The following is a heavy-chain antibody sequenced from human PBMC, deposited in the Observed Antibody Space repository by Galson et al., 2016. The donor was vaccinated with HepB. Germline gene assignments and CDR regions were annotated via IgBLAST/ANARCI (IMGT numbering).Heavy chain of an antibody. V-gene: IGHV1-3*01. CDR3: ARNYYHSGGDGRGMDV. J-gene: IGHJ4*02. Sequence: SVKVSCKASGYTFTNYAMHWVRQAPGQRLEWLGWINAGNGNTKSSQNFQGRVTITRDTSASTAYMELGSLRSEDTAVYYCARNYYHSGGDGRGMDVWGQGTLVTVSS. CDR1: GYTFTNYA. CDR2: INAGNGNT. D-gene: IGHD3-10*01.